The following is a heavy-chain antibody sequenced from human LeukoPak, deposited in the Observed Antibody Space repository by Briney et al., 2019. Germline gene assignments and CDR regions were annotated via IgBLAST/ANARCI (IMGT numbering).Heavy chain of an antibody. V-gene: IGHV4-38-2*02. CDR2: IYHSGST. CDR1: GYSISSGYY. J-gene: IGHJ4*02. Sequence: PSETLSLTCTVSGYSISSGYYWGWIRQPPGKGLEWIGSIYHSGSTYYNPSLKSRGTISVDTSKNQFSLKLSSVTAADTAVYYCARATNWNGLTPGYYFDYWGQGTLVTVSS. D-gene: IGHD1-20*01. CDR3: ARATNWNGLTPGYYFDY.